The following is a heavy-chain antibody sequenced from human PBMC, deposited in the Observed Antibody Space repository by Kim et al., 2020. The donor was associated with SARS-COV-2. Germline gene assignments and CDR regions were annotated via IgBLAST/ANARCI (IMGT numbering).Heavy chain of an antibody. J-gene: IGHJ4*02. V-gene: IGHV1-2*02. D-gene: IGHD3-10*01. CDR1: GYTFTGYY. Sequence: ASVKVSCKASGYTFTGYYMHWVRQAPGQGLEWMGWINPNSGGTNYAQKFQGRVTMTRDTSISTAYMELSRLRSDDTAVYYCARVSYYYGSGSPYYFDYWGQGTLVTVSS. CDR3: ARVSYYYGSGSPYYFDY. CDR2: INPNSGGT.